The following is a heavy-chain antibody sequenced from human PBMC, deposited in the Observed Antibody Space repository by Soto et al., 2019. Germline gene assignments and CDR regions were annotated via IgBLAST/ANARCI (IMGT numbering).Heavy chain of an antibody. CDR2: IYYSGST. J-gene: IGHJ5*02. Sequence: PSETLSLTCTLSCGSISSGGYYFSGIRHHPGNCLDWIGYIYYSGSTYYNPSLKSRVTISVDTSKNQFSLKLSSVTAADTAVYYCARVYCSSTSCYSGDNWFDPWGQGTLVTVSS. D-gene: IGHD2-2*02. CDR3: ARVYCSSTSCYSGDNWFDP. CDR1: CGSISSGGYY. V-gene: IGHV4-31*03.